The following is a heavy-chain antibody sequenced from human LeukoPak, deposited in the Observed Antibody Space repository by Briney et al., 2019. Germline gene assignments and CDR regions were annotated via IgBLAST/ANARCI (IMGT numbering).Heavy chain of an antibody. CDR2: ISGSGGST. CDR1: GFTFSAYA. J-gene: IGHJ4*02. D-gene: IGHD3-10*01. Sequence: GGSLRLSCVASGFTFSAYAMHWVRQAPGKGLEWVSAISGSGGSTYYADSVKGRITISRDNSKNTLYLQMNSLRAEDTAVYYCAKPGGGSGSFPKPADYWGQGTLVTVSS. V-gene: IGHV3-23*01. CDR3: AKPGGGSGSFPKPADY.